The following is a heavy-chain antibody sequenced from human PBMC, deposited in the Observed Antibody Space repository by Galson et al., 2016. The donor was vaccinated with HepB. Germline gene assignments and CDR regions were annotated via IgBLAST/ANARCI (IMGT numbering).Heavy chain of an antibody. J-gene: IGHJ6*02. D-gene: IGHD3-10*01. Sequence: SETLSLTCSVSGGSISSSSYYRGLIRQSAGKGLEWIGIIYYAGSTYYNPSLKSRVTISVDTSRNQFSTKLTSVTAADTAIYYCARQPKVRGVESYYYGLDVWGQGTTVTVSS. V-gene: IGHV4-39*01. CDR3: ARQPKVRGVESYYYGLDV. CDR1: GGSISSSSYY. CDR2: IYYAGST.